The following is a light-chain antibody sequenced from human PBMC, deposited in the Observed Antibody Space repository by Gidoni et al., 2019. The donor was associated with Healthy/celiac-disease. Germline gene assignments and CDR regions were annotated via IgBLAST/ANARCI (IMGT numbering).Light chain of an antibody. Sequence: ETGLTQSPATLSWSSGERATLSCRASQSVSSYLAWYQPKPGQPPRLLIYGASNRATGIPARFSGRGSGTNFTLTINSLEPEGFAVYYCQQRSNWPPAFGQGTKVEIK. CDR1: QSVSSY. CDR3: QQRSNWPPA. J-gene: IGKJ1*01. CDR2: GAS. V-gene: IGKV3-11*01.